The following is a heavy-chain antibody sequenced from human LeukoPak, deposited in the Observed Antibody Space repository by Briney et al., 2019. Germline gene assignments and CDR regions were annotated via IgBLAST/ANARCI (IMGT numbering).Heavy chain of an antibody. CDR2: ISGSGDST. Sequence: GGSLRLSCAASGFTFSSYAMSWVRQAPGKGLEWVSAISGSGDSTYYADSVKGRFTISGDNAKNSLYLQMNSLRAEDTALYYCARDSAHFDYWGQGTLVTVSS. CDR3: ARDSAHFDY. CDR1: GFTFSSYA. J-gene: IGHJ4*02. V-gene: IGHV3-23*01. D-gene: IGHD3-10*01.